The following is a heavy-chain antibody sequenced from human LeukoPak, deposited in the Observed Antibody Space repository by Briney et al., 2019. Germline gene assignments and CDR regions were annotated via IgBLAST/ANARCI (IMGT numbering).Heavy chain of an antibody. D-gene: IGHD6-19*01. CDR1: GFTFSTYA. CDR2: ISDSGDTA. J-gene: IGHJ4*02. CDR3: AKGAPVPGREFDF. V-gene: IGHV3-23*01. Sequence: GGSLRLSCTASGFTFSTYAMYWVRQAPGKGLEWVTAISDSGDTAYYADPVKGRVTTSRDNSRNTLYLQMSSLRAEDTAVYYCAKGAPVPGREFDFWGQGTLVTVSS.